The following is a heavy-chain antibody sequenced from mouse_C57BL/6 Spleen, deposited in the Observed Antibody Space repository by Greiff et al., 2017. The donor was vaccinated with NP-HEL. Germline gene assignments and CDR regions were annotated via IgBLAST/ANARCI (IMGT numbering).Heavy chain of an antibody. CDR3: TRNAMDY. J-gene: IGHJ4*01. V-gene: IGHV1-15*01. Sequence: VQLQQSGAELVRPGASVTLSCKASGYTFTDYEMHWVKQTPVHGLDWIGAINPETGGTAYNQKFKGKAILTADKSSSTAYMELRSLTSEDSAVYYCTRNAMDYWGQGTSVTVSS. CDR2: INPETGGT. CDR1: GYTFTDYE.